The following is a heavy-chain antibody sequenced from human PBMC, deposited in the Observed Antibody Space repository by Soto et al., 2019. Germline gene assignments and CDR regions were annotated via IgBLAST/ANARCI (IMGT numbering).Heavy chain of an antibody. CDR2: IYYSRSS. D-gene: IGHD5-18*01. CDR3: AGVDTAMGDFDY. CDR1: GGSISSADYY. Sequence: SETLSLTCTVSGGSISSADYYWTWLRQPPGKGLEWIGYIYYSRSSYYNPPLKRRVTTSVDTSKNQFSLKLSSVTAADAAVYYCAGVDTAMGDFDYWGQGTLVTVSS. V-gene: IGHV4-30-4*08. J-gene: IGHJ4*02.